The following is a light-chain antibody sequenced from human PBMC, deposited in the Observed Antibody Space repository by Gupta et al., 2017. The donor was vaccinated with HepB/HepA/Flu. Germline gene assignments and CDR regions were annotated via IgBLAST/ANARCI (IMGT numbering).Light chain of an antibody. CDR2: GAS. Sequence: ETVMTQSPATLSVSPGERVTLSCRASQSIRSNLAWYHQKPGQAPRLLIYGASTRATGIPARLSGSGSGIEFTLTIRSLQSEDFAVYYCQQYKKWAQEKTFGQGTKVEIK. J-gene: IGKJ1*01. CDR1: QSIRSN. V-gene: IGKV3-15*01. CDR3: QQYKKWAQEKT.